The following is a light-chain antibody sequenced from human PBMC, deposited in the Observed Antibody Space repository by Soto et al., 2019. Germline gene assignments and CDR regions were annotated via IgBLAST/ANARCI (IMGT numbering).Light chain of an antibody. Sequence: HSALTQPRSVSGSPGQSVTISCTGTGSDVGGYDFVSWYQQHPGKAPELMIYDVSKRPSGVPDRFSGSKSGNTASLTISGLQADDEADYYCCSFAGTYTVVFGGGTQLTVL. J-gene: IGLJ2*01. CDR3: CSFAGTYTVV. V-gene: IGLV2-11*01. CDR2: DVS. CDR1: GSDVGGYDF.